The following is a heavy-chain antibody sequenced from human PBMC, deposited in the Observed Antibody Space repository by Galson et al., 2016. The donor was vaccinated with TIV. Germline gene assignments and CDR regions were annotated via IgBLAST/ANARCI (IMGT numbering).Heavy chain of an antibody. D-gene: IGHD5-24*01. CDR2: ISTTSSLI. CDR3: ARKGRDGYKPYFDS. V-gene: IGHV3-48*01. J-gene: IGHJ4*02. CDR1: GFSFSIYN. Sequence: SLRLSCAASGFSFSIYNMNWVRQAPGKGLEWISYISTTSSLIYYADSVRGRFTISRDNDKSSLYLQMNSLRAEDTALYYCARKGRDGYKPYFDSWGQGTQVTVPS.